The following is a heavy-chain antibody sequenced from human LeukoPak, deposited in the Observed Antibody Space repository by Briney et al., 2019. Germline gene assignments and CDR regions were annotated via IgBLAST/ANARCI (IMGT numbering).Heavy chain of an antibody. CDR3: ARTPFRYGGVDY. CDR1: GFTFSSYS. Sequence: LRLSCAASGFTFSSYSMNWVRQPPGKGLEWIGYIYYSGSTYYNPSLKSRVTISVDTSKNQFSLKLSSVTAADTAVYYCARTPFRYGGVDYWGQGTLVTVSS. V-gene: IGHV4-30-4*08. J-gene: IGHJ4*02. CDR2: IYYSGST. D-gene: IGHD4-23*01.